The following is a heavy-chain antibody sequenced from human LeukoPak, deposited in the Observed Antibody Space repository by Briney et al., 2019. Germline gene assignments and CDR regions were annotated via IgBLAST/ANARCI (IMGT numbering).Heavy chain of an antibody. V-gene: IGHV3-53*01. CDR3: ARGPRDIYDSSGYGFDY. J-gene: IGHJ4*02. CDR2: IYSGDNT. CDR1: GFTVSSNY. D-gene: IGHD3-22*01. Sequence: GGSLRLSCAASGFTVSSNYMSWVRQAPGKGLEWVSVIYSGDNTYYADSVKGRFTISRENSKNTLYLQMNSLRAEDTAVYYCARGPRDIYDSSGYGFDYWGQGTLSPSPQ.